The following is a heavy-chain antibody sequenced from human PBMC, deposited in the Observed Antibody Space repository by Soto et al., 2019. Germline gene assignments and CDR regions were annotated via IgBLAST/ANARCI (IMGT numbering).Heavy chain of an antibody. CDR2: IYSGGST. CDR3: ASSTETYYDFWSDYYEADAFDI. Sequence: EVQLVESGGGLIQPGGSLRLSCAASGFTVSSNYMSWVRQAPGKGLEWVSVIYSGGSTYYADSVKGRFTISRDNSKNTLYLQMNSLRAEDTALYYCASSTETYYDFWSDYYEADAFDIWGQGTMVTVSS. J-gene: IGHJ3*02. D-gene: IGHD3-3*01. CDR1: GFTVSSNY. V-gene: IGHV3-53*01.